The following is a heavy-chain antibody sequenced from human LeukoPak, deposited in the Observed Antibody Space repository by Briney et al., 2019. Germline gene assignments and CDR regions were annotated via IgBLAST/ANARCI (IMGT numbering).Heavy chain of an antibody. CDR2: IYYSGST. J-gene: IGHJ4*02. CDR3: ARLEPELLWFGTVSDY. Sequence: SETLSLTCTVSGVSISSSSYYWGWIRQPPGKGLEWIANIYYSGSTYFNPSLKSRVTISVDTSKNQFSLKLSSVTAADTAVYYCARLEPELLWFGTVSDYWGQGTLVTVSS. V-gene: IGHV4-39*07. D-gene: IGHD3-10*01. CDR1: GVSISSSSYY.